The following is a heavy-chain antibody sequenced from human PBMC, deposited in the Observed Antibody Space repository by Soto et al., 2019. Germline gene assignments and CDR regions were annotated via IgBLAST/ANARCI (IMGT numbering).Heavy chain of an antibody. CDR2: ISGRGDNT. J-gene: IGHJ4*02. D-gene: IGHD6-13*01. V-gene: IGHV3-23*01. CDR1: GFTFSSYG. Sequence: EVQLLESGGGLVQPGGSLRLSCVDSGFTFSSYGMNWVRQAPGKGLEWVSGISGRGDNTHYADAVKGRFTISRDNSKNTLYLQMNSLRAEDTAVYYCAKQSPYSNSWYGVDYWGQGTLVTVSS. CDR3: AKQSPYSNSWYGVDY.